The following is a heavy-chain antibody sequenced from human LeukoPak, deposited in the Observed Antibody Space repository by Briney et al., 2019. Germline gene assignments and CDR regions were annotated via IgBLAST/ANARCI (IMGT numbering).Heavy chain of an antibody. CDR1: GGSISSGSYY. V-gene: IGHV4-61*02. CDR2: IYTSGST. J-gene: IGHJ4*02. Sequence: SQTLSLTCTVSGGSISSGSYYWSWIRQPAGKGLEWIGRIYTSGSTNYNPSLKSRVTISVDTSKNQFSLKLSSVTAADTAVYYCARDSVWGSYNYFDHWGQGTLVTVSS. CDR3: ARDSVWGSYNYFDH. D-gene: IGHD3-16*01.